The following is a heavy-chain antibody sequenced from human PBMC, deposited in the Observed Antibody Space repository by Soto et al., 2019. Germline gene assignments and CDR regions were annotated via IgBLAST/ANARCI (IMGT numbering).Heavy chain of an antibody. Sequence: PGGSLRLSCAASGFKFSNYAMSWVRQAPGKGLEWVSLISATGGDTYYADSVNGRFTISRDNSHNTLYLQVHSLTAEDTAVYYCAKDRRAGGNSAFYFDFWGQGA. J-gene: IGHJ4*02. CDR1: GFKFSNYA. V-gene: IGHV3-23*01. D-gene: IGHD3-16*01. CDR3: AKDRRAGGNSAFYFDF. CDR2: ISATGGDT.